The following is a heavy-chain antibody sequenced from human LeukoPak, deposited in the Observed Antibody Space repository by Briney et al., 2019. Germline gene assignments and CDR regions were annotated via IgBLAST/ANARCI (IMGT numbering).Heavy chain of an antibody. CDR3: ASRGLSYGDYAFDY. Sequence: GGSLRLSCAASGFTFSDYYMRWIRQAPGKGLEWVSYISSSGSTIYYADSVKGRFTISRDNAKNSLYLHMNSLRAEDTAVYYCASRGLSYGDYAFDYWGQGTLVTVSS. CDR2: ISSSGSTI. J-gene: IGHJ4*02. V-gene: IGHV3-11*04. CDR1: GFTFSDYY. D-gene: IGHD4-17*01.